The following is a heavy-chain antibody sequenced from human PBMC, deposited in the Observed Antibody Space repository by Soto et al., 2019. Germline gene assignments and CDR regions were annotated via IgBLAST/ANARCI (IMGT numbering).Heavy chain of an antibody. D-gene: IGHD5-12*01. CDR1: GGSISSYY. V-gene: IGHV4-59*08. Sequence: PSETLSLTCTVSGGSISSYYWSWIRRPPGKGLEWIGYIYYSGSTNYNPSLKSRVTISVDTSKNQFSLKLSSVTAADTAVYYCARHLGGGYDYAPFDYWGQGTLVTVSS. CDR2: IYYSGST. J-gene: IGHJ4*02. CDR3: ARHLGGGYDYAPFDY.